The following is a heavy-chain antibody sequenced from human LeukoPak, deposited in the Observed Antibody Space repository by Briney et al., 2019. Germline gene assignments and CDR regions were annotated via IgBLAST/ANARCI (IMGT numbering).Heavy chain of an antibody. D-gene: IGHD3-22*01. CDR2: IYYSGIT. V-gene: IGHV4-31*03. CDR1: GGSISTSGNY. CDR3: ARAGIYDSSGYSYRFFDY. J-gene: IGHJ4*02. Sequence: PSETLSLTCTVSGGSISTSGNYWSWIRQHPGKGLEWIGYIYYSGITYYNPSLKSRVTISVDTSKNQFSLKLSSVTAADTAVYYCARAGIYDSSGYSYRFFDYWGQGTLVTVSS.